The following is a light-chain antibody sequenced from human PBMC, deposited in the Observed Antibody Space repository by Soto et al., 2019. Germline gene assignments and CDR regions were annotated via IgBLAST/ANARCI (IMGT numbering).Light chain of an antibody. CDR1: SSDIGTYNY. V-gene: IGLV2-8*01. Sequence: QSVLTQPASVSGSPGQSITISCTGTSSDIGTYNYVSWYQQHPGKAPKLIIYEVYKRPSGVPDRFSGFKSGNTASLIVSGLQPEDEADYYCSSYAGINIFVVFGGGTKVTVL. CDR3: SSYAGINIFVV. J-gene: IGLJ2*01. CDR2: EVY.